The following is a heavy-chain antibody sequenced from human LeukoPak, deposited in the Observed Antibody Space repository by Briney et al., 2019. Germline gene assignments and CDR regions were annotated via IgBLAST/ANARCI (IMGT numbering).Heavy chain of an antibody. J-gene: IGHJ4*02. Sequence: PGGSLRLSCTASGFTFGDYAMIWFRQAPGKGLEWVGFIRSKAYGGTTEYAASVKGRFTISRDDSKSIAYLQMDSLKTEDTAVYYCTRGLRYYYDSSGHQKHWGQGTLVTVSS. CDR3: TRGLRYYYDSSGHQKH. D-gene: IGHD3-22*01. CDR2: IRSKAYGGTT. CDR1: GFTFGDYA. V-gene: IGHV3-49*03.